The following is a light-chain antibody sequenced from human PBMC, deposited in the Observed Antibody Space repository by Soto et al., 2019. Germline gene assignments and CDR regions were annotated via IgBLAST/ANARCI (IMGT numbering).Light chain of an antibody. J-gene: IGLJ1*01. CDR2: EVT. Sequence: ALTQPPSASGSPGQSVTISCTGTSSDVGGYDYVSWYQQHPGKAPKLMIYEVTIRPPGVSDRFSGSKSGNTASLTVSGLQAEDEADYYCSSYTGGNPSYVFRTGTKVTVL. CDR3: SSYTGGNPSYV. CDR1: SSDVGGYDY. V-gene: IGLV2-8*01.